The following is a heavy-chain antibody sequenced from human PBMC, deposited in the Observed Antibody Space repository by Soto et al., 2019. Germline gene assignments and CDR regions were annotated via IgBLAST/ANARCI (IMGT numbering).Heavy chain of an antibody. CDR2: INSDGSST. J-gene: IGHJ5*02. CDR1: GFSFRTYW. V-gene: IGHV3-74*01. CDR3: ERTSYDTSGNYLVFWFDP. Sequence: PGGSLRLSCGASGFSFRTYWMHWVRQVPGKGPVWVSRINSDGSSTDYADSVKGRFTISRDNAKNTLFLQMNSLRAEDTAVYYFERTSYDTSGNYLVFWFDPWVQGTLVTVSS. D-gene: IGHD3-22*01.